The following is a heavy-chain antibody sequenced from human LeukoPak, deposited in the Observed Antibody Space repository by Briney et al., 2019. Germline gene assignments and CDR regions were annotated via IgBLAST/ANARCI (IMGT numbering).Heavy chain of an antibody. Sequence: PSETLSLTCTVSGGSISSYYWSWIRQPPGKGLEWIGYIYYSGSTNYNPSLKSRVTISVDTSKNQFSLKLSSVTAADTAVYYCARHAGFGELSNYYYYYMDVWGKGTTVTVSS. D-gene: IGHD3-10*01. CDR3: ARHAGFGELSNYYYYYMDV. J-gene: IGHJ6*03. V-gene: IGHV4-59*01. CDR1: GGSISSYY. CDR2: IYYSGST.